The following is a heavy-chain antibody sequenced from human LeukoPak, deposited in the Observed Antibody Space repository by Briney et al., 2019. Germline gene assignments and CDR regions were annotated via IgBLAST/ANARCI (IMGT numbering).Heavy chain of an antibody. J-gene: IGHJ6*02. Sequence: GGSLRLSCAASGFTFSSYGMHWVRQAPGKGLEWVAGIWYDGSNKYYADSVKGRFTISRDNSKNTLYLQMNSLRAEDTAVYYCARERELPGDYYYGMDVWGQGTTVTVSS. CDR2: IWYDGSNK. CDR1: GFTFSSYG. CDR3: ARERELPGDYYYGMDV. V-gene: IGHV3-33*01. D-gene: IGHD1-26*01.